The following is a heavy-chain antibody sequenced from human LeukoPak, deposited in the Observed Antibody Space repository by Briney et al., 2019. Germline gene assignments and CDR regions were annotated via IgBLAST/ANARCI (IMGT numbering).Heavy chain of an antibody. J-gene: IGHJ6*03. D-gene: IGHD2-8*01. Sequence: GESLKISCKGSGYSFTSYWIGWVRQMPGKGLEWMGIIYPGDSDTRYSPSLQGQVTISADKSISTAYLQWGSLKASDTAMYYCARRARACTNGVCYAYYMDVWGKGTTVTVSS. CDR1: GYSFTSYW. CDR2: IYPGDSDT. CDR3: ARRARACTNGVCYAYYMDV. V-gene: IGHV5-51*01.